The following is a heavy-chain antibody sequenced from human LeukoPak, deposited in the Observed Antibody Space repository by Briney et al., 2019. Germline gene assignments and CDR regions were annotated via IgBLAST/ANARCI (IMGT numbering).Heavy chain of an antibody. CDR3: ARDRVVDGISYDY. Sequence: SETLSLTCAVYGGSFSGYYWSWIRQPPGKGLEWIGEINHSGSTNYNPSLKSRVTISVDTSKNQFSLKLSSVTAADTAVYYCARDRVVDGISYDYWGQGTLVTVSS. CDR1: GGSFSGYY. CDR2: INHSGST. V-gene: IGHV4-34*01. J-gene: IGHJ4*02. D-gene: IGHD2-15*01.